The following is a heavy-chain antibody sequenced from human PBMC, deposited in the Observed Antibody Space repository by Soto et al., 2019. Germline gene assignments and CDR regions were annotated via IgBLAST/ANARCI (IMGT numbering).Heavy chain of an antibody. CDR3: ARSWGYYFDY. CDR1: GGSISSYY. V-gene: IGHV4-59*01. CDR2: IYYSGST. Sequence: QVQLQESGPGLVKPSETLSLTCTVSGGSISSYYWSWIRQPPGKGLEWIGYIYYSGSTNYNPSLTXRVTISVDTSKNQFSLKLSSVTAADTAVYYCARSWGYYFDYWGQGILVTVSS. D-gene: IGHD3-16*01. J-gene: IGHJ4*02.